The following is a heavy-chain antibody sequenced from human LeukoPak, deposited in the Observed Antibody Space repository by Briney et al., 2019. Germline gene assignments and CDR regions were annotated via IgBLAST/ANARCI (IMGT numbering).Heavy chain of an antibody. Sequence: PGGSLRLSCAASGFTFSSYAMSWVRQAPGKGLEWVSAITGGGDSTYYADSVKGRFTISRDNSKDTLNLQMNSLRAEDTAVYYFAKGPARCYGPSCYYYSYMDVWGKGTTVTVSS. CDR1: GFTFSSYA. CDR3: AKGPARCYGPSCYYYSYMDV. V-gene: IGHV3-23*01. D-gene: IGHD2-2*01. CDR2: ITGGGDST. J-gene: IGHJ6*03.